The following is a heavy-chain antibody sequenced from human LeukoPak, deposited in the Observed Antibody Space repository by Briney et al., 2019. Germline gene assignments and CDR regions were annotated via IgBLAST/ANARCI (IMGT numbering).Heavy chain of an antibody. Sequence: SETLSLTCTVSGGSLSSSSYYWGWLRQPPGTGLEWLGSIYYSGSTYYNPSLKSRVTISVDTSKNQFSLKLSSVTAADTAVYYCARHVSYQLRRVNYFDYWGQGTLVTVSS. CDR1: GGSLSSSSYY. CDR3: ARHVSYQLRRVNYFDY. D-gene: IGHD2-2*01. J-gene: IGHJ4*02. V-gene: IGHV4-39*01. CDR2: IYYSGST.